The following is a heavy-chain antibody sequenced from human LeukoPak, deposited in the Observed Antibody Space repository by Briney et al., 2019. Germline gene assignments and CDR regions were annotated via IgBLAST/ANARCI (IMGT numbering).Heavy chain of an antibody. J-gene: IGHJ2*01. Sequence: SETLSLTCAVYGGSFSGYYWSWIRQPPGKGLEWIGEINHSGSTNYNPSLKSRVTISVDTSKNQFSLKLSSVTAADTAVYYCARGPYSSSWYVLNWYFDLWGRGTLVTVSS. V-gene: IGHV4-34*01. CDR2: INHSGST. D-gene: IGHD6-13*01. CDR1: GGSFSGYY. CDR3: ARGPYSSSWYVLNWYFDL.